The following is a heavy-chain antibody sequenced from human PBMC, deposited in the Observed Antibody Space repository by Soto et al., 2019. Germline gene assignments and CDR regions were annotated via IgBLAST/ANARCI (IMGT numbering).Heavy chain of an antibody. D-gene: IGHD3-10*01. Sequence: SETLSLTCTVSGGSVSNISDYWSWVRQPPGKGLEWIGYIYYSGSADYNPSLGSRVTISLDTSKNQFSLKLSSVTTADTAVYYCARGVGFGYYYYHMDLWGQGTTVTVYS. CDR3: ARGVGFGYYYYHMDL. CDR1: GGSVSNISDY. V-gene: IGHV4-61*01. CDR2: IYYSGSA. J-gene: IGHJ6*02.